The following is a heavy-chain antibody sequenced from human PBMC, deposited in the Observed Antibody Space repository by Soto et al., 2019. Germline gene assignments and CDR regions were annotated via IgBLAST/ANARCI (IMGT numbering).Heavy chain of an antibody. V-gene: IGHV3-66*01. CDR3: ASSLRTGELSKYYYYYYYMDV. J-gene: IGHJ6*03. D-gene: IGHD3-10*01. CDR1: GFTVSSNY. CDR2: IYSGGST. Sequence: GGSLRLSCAASGFTVSSNYMSWVRQAPGKGLEWVSVIYSGGSTYYADSVKGRFTISRDNSKNTLYLQMNSLRAEDTAVYYCASSLRTGELSKYYYYYYYMDVWGKGTTVTVSS.